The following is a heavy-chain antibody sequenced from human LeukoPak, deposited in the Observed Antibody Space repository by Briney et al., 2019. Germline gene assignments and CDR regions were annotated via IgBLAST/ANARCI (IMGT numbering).Heavy chain of an antibody. CDR2: ISVYNGNT. V-gene: IGHV1-18*01. CDR1: GYTFTSYG. D-gene: IGHD6-13*01. CDR3: ARWEAAGTVDY. Sequence: ASVKVSCKASGYTFTSYGISWVRRAPGQGLEWMGWISVYNGNTNYAQKLQGRVTMTTDTSTSTAYMELRSLRSDDTAVYYCARWEAAGTVDYWGQGTLVTVSS. J-gene: IGHJ4*02.